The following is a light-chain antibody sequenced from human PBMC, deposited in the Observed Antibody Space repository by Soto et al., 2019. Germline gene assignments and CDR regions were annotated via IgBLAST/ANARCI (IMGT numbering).Light chain of an antibody. Sequence: QSALTQPASVSGSPGQSITIPCTGTSSDIGGYDHVSWYQQHPGKAPKLMVYDVSNRPSGVSDRFSGSKSANTASLTISGLQAEDEADYYCKSYTTSSSLYVFGTGTKLTVL. J-gene: IGLJ1*01. CDR3: KSYTTSSSLYV. CDR2: DVS. V-gene: IGLV2-14*01. CDR1: SSDIGGYDH.